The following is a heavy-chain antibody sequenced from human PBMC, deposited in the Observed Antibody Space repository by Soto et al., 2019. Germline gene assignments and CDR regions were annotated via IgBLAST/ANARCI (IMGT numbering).Heavy chain of an antibody. Sequence: EVQLLESGGGLVQPGGSLSLSCAASAFTFNNYAMSWVRQAPGKGLEWVSGIGGSGRTTYYADSVKGRFTISRDNSNNTQFLQMNSLRAEDTAVYYCAKSRYSDSSGDFYDYWGQGTLVTVSS. CDR1: AFTFNNYA. D-gene: IGHD3-22*01. V-gene: IGHV3-23*01. CDR3: AKSRYSDSSGDFYDY. CDR2: IGGSGRTT. J-gene: IGHJ4*02.